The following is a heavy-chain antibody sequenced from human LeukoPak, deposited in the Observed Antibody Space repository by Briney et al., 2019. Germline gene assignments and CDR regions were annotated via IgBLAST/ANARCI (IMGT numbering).Heavy chain of an antibody. Sequence: GGSLRLSCTVSGFTVSSNSMSWIRQAPRKGLEWVSYISSSGSTIYYADSVKGRFTISRDNAKNSLYLQMNSLRAEDTALYYCARNPDRIAPYFDYWGQGTLVTVSS. CDR2: ISSSGSTI. V-gene: IGHV3-11*01. J-gene: IGHJ4*02. D-gene: IGHD6-13*01. CDR1: GFTVSSNS. CDR3: ARNPDRIAPYFDY.